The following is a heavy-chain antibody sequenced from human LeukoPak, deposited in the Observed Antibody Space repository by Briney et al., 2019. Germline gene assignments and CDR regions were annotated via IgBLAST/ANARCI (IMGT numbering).Heavy chain of an antibody. D-gene: IGHD6-6*01. J-gene: IGHJ6*02. CDR3: ARSPVYKQLAHYYYYYGMDV. Sequence: ASVKVSCKASGYTFTTYGISWVRQAPGQGPEWMGWISAYNGNTNYAQKLQGRVTMTTDTSTSTAYMELRSLRSDDTAVYYCARSPVYKQLAHYYYYYGMDVWGQGTTVTVSS. CDR2: ISAYNGNT. V-gene: IGHV1-18*01. CDR1: GYTFTTYG.